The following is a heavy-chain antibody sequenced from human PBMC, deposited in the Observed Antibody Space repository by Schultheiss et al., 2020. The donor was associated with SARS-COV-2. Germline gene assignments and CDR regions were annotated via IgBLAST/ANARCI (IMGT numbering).Heavy chain of an antibody. J-gene: IGHJ4*02. CDR2: VYYSGST. D-gene: IGHD6-13*01. CDR1: GGSISSSSYY. V-gene: IGHV4-31*01. Sequence: SETLSLTCTVSGGSISSSSYYWTWIRQQPGKGLEWIGYVYYSGSTFYNPSLRSLVTMSVDTSKNQFSLKLTSVTAADTAVYYCARGTMAYSSSYYYFDQWGQGTLVTVSS. CDR3: ARGTMAYSSSYYYFDQ.